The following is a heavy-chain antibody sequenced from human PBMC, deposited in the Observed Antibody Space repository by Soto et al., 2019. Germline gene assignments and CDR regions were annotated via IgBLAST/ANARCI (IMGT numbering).Heavy chain of an antibody. J-gene: IGHJ5*02. CDR2: ISAYNGNT. D-gene: IGHD2-8*01. V-gene: IGHV1-18*01. Sequence: GASVKVSCKASGYTFTSYGISWVRQAPGQGLEWMGWISAYNGNTNYAQKLQGRVTMTTDTSTSTAYMELRSLRSDDTAVYYCARDRDLAPVYNWFDPWGQGTLVTVSS. CDR3: ARDRDLAPVYNWFDP. CDR1: GYTFTSYG.